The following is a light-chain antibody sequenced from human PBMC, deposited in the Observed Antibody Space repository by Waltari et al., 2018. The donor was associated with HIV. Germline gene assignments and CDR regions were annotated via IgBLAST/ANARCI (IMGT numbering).Light chain of an antibody. Sequence: QSMLAQPPSVSGTPGQRVIISCSGGSSNIGKNIVNWYQQFPGTAPNLVIYGDTKRPTGDPDRFSGSKSGTSASPAISELQSEDEADYYCAVWEDTLKDLVGGGTKLTV. J-gene: IGLJ2*01. CDR1: SSNIGKNI. V-gene: IGLV1-44*01. CDR3: AVWEDTLKDL. CDR2: GDT.